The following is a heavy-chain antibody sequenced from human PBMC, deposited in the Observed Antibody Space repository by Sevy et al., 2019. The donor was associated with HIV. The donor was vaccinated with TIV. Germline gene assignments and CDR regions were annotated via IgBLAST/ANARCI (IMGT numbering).Heavy chain of an antibody. Sequence: SETLSLTCTVSGGSISTDSWNWIRQPAGKGLEWFGRIYSSGRTNYNPALKSRVTMSVDTSKNQLSLKLRSVTAADTAVYYCARGARGGGVDVWGQGTTVTVSS. D-gene: IGHD3-10*01. CDR1: GGSISTDS. CDR2: IYSSGRT. J-gene: IGHJ6*02. CDR3: ARGARGGGVDV. V-gene: IGHV4-4*07.